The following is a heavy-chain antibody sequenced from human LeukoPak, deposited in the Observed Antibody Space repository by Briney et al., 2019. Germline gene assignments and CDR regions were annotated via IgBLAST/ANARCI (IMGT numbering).Heavy chain of an antibody. CDR2: ISSSSSYI. V-gene: IGHV3-21*01. CDR3: ARARGGIRWGFDY. J-gene: IGHJ4*02. CDR1: GFTFSSYS. D-gene: IGHD4-23*01. Sequence: PGGSLRLSCAASGFTFSSYSMNWVRQAPGKGLEWVSSISSSSSYIYYADSVKGRFTISRDNAKNSLYLQMNSLRAEDTAVYYCARARGGIRWGFDYWGQGTLVTVSS.